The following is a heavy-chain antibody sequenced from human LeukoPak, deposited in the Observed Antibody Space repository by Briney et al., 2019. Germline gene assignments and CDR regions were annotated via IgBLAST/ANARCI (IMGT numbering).Heavy chain of an antibody. J-gene: IGHJ4*02. V-gene: IGHV3-66*02. CDR3: ARPIDNGSGSYYFPY. Sequence: GGSLRLSCAASGFTVSSNYMSWVRQAPGKGLEWVSLIYSGGSTYYADSVKGRLTISRDNSKNTLYMEMSSLRPEDTAVYYCARPIDNGSGSYYFPYWGQGTLVTVSS. D-gene: IGHD3-10*01. CDR2: IYSGGST. CDR1: GFTVSSNY.